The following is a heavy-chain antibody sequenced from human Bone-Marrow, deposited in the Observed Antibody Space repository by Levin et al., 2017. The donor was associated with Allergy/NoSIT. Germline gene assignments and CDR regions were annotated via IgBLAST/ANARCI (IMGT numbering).Heavy chain of an antibody. D-gene: IGHD3-22*01. CDR2: INSDGSYT. CDR3: AGYSLYNYYYAMDV. J-gene: IGHJ6*02. Sequence: GESLKISCVASGVTFSNYLMHWVRQVPGKGLVWVSRINSDGSYTNYGDSVKGRFTISRDNAKNTLYLQMSSLRAEDTAVYYCAGYSLYNYYYAMDVWGQGTTVTVSS. CDR1: GVTFSNYL. V-gene: IGHV3-74*01.